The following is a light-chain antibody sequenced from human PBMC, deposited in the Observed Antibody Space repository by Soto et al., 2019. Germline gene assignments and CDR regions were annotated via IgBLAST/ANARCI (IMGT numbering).Light chain of an antibody. CDR3: CSYAGSYSYV. J-gene: IGLJ1*01. CDR1: SSDVDSYNY. CDR2: NVN. Sequence: QSALTQPRSVSGSPGQSVTISCTGTSSDVDSYNYVSWYQQHPGKAPKLMIYNVNERPSGVPDRFSGSKSGNTASLTISGLQAEDEADYYCCSYAGSYSYVFGTETKLTVL. V-gene: IGLV2-11*01.